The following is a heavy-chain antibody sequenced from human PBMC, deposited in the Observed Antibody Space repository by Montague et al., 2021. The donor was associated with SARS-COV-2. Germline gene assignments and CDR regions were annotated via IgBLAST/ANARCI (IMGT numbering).Heavy chain of an antibody. V-gene: IGHV4-59*13. Sequence: SKTLSLTCTVSGGSISSYYWSWIRQPPGKGLEWIGYIYYSGSTNYNPSLKSRVTISVDTSKNQFSLKLSSVTAADTAVYYCARAYYDSSGYYGYFDYWGQGTLVTVSS. J-gene: IGHJ4*02. D-gene: IGHD3-22*01. CDR3: ARAYYDSSGYYGYFDY. CDR2: IYYSGST. CDR1: GGSISSYY.